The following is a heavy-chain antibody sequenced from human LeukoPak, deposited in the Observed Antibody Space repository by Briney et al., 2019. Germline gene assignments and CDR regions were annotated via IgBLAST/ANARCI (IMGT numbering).Heavy chain of an antibody. D-gene: IGHD1-26*01. CDR2: ISGSGGTT. CDR3: AKGPYYVAAD. CDR1: GFALSDYA. J-gene: IGHJ4*02. V-gene: IGHV3-23*01. Sequence: GGSLRLSCAASGFALSDYAMTWVRQAPGKGLEWVSAISGSGGTTYYAASVKGRLTISRDNSKNTLYLHMSSLRAEDTAVYYCAKGPYYVAADWGQGTLVTVSS.